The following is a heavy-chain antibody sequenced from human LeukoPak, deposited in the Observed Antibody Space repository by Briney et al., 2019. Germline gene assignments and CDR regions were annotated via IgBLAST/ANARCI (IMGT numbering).Heavy chain of an antibody. CDR3: ARDSLYNFWSGYYNTTYYFDY. Sequence: SETLSLTCTVSGGSISSGNYYWSWIRQPAGKGLEWIGHIYTGGSTNYNPSLKSRVTISVDTSKNQFSLNLSSMTAADTAVYYCARDSLYNFWSGYYNTTYYFDYWGQGTLVTVSS. CDR1: GGSISSGNYY. D-gene: IGHD3-3*01. V-gene: IGHV4-61*09. CDR2: IYTGGST. J-gene: IGHJ4*02.